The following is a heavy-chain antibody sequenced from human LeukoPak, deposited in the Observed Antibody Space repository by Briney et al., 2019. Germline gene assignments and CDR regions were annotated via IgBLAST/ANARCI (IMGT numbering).Heavy chain of an antibody. Sequence: PSETLSLTCTVSGDSISSGSYYWSWIRQPAGKGLEWIGRIYTSGSTNYNPSLKSRVTISVDTSKNQISLKLSSVTAADTAVYYGARRMYYDILTGYPPDYWGQGNLVTVSS. CDR3: ARRMYYDILTGYPPDY. V-gene: IGHV4-61*02. D-gene: IGHD3-9*01. J-gene: IGHJ4*02. CDR2: IYTSGST. CDR1: GDSISSGSYY.